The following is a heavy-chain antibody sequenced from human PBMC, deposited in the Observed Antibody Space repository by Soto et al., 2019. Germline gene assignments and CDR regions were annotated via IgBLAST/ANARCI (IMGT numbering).Heavy chain of an antibody. CDR3: ARHPRYVDSTSQTHFDY. D-gene: IGHD3-9*01. Sequence: SETLSLTCTVSGGSIRSYYWSWIRQPPGKGLEWIGYIYYSGSTNYNPSLKSRVTISVDTSKNQFSLKLSSVTAADTAVYYCARHPRYVDSTSQTHFDYWGQGLLVTVSS. V-gene: IGHV4-59*08. CDR1: GGSIRSYY. CDR2: IYYSGST. J-gene: IGHJ4*02.